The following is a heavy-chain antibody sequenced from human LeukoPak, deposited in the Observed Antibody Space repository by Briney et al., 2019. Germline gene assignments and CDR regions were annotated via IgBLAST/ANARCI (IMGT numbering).Heavy chain of an antibody. CDR3: AIGLRWPDY. V-gene: IGHV4-59*12. D-gene: IGHD5-12*01. CDR1: GFSISSYC. J-gene: IGHJ4*02. CDR2: IYYSGRT. Sequence: KPSETLSLTCTVSGFSISSYCWSWIRQPPGKGLEWLGYIYYSGRTNYNPSLKSRVTISVDTSKNQFSLKLSSVTAADTAVYYCAIGLRWPDYWGQGTLVTVSS.